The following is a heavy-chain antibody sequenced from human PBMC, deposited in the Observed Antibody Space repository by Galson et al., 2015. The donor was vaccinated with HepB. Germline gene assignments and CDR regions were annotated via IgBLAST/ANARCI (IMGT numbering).Heavy chain of an antibody. D-gene: IGHD3-10*01. J-gene: IGHJ4*02. CDR3: AKEVITMIRGLIINGPLDY. CDR2: ISSSSSTI. V-gene: IGHV3-48*01. Sequence: SLRLSCAASGFTFSSYSMNWVRQAPGKGLEWVSYISSSSSTIYYADSVKGRFTISRDNSKNTLYLQMNSLRAEDTAVYYCAKEVITMIRGLIINGPLDYWGQGTLVTVSS. CDR1: GFTFSSYS.